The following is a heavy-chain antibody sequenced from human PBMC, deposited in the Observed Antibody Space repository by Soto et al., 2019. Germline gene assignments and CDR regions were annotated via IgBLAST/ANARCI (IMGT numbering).Heavy chain of an antibody. CDR1: GGSINNYY. D-gene: IGHD1-26*01. V-gene: IGHV4-59*01. J-gene: IGHJ6*02. CDR3: ASNYISQFLSGAYGV. CDR2: IYYTGST. Sequence: VQLQESGPGLVKPSETLSLTCTVSGGSINNYYWSWIRQPPGKGLGWIGYIYYTGSTNYNPSLKSRITISVDPSKNQLSLKLNSMTAADTAVYYCASNYISQFLSGAYGVWGQGTTVTVSS.